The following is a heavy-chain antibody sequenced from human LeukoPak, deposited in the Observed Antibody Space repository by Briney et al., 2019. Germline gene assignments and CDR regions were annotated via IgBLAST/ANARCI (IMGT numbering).Heavy chain of an antibody. Sequence: KTGGSLRLSCAGSGFTFSSSGMNWVRQAPGKGLEWVSSISSSSSYIYYADSVKGRFTISRDNAKNSLYLQMNSLRAEDTAVYYCARDMILTGYYYYGMDVWGQGTTVTVSS. CDR1: GFTFSSSG. CDR2: ISSSSSYI. V-gene: IGHV3-21*01. J-gene: IGHJ6*02. D-gene: IGHD3-9*01. CDR3: ARDMILTGYYYYGMDV.